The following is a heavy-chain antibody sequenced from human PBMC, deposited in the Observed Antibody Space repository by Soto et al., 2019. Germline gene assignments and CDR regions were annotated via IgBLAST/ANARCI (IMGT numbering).Heavy chain of an antibody. CDR3: AKDAPGSGYLSDY. CDR2: ISGSGTGT. V-gene: IGHV3-23*01. Sequence: PGGSLRLSCAASGFTFSIYDMSWVRQAPGKGLEWVATISGSGTGTTYADSARGRFTISRDNSKNTLYLQMNRPRAEDTAVYYCAKDAPGSGYLSDYWGRGTLVTVSS. D-gene: IGHD3-22*01. J-gene: IGHJ4*02. CDR1: GFTFSIYD.